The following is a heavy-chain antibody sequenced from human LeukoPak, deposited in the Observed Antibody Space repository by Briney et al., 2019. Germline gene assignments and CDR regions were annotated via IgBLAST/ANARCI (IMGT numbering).Heavy chain of an antibody. V-gene: IGHV4-59*01. CDR1: DGSISSYY. Sequence: SETLSLTCTVSDGSISSYYWSWIRQPPGKGLEWIGYIYYSGSTNYNPSLKSRVTISVDTSKNQFSLKLSSVTAADTAVYYCARAALYYDSSGPFGGYAFDIWGQGTMVTVSS. D-gene: IGHD3-22*01. J-gene: IGHJ3*02. CDR2: IYYSGST. CDR3: ARAALYYDSSGPFGGYAFDI.